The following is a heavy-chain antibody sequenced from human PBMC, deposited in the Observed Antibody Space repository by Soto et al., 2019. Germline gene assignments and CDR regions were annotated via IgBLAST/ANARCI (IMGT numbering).Heavy chain of an antibody. Sequence: GGALRLSCAASGFTLSSYWMSWVRQAPGKGLEWVANIRQDGSEKYYVDSVKGRFTISRDNAKNSLYLQMNSLRAEDTAVYYCVKDRDDWPRLFDYWGQGTLVTGSS. CDR2: IRQDGSEK. CDR1: GFTLSSYW. J-gene: IGHJ4*02. V-gene: IGHV3-7*01. CDR3: VKDRDDWPRLFDY. D-gene: IGHD3-9*01.